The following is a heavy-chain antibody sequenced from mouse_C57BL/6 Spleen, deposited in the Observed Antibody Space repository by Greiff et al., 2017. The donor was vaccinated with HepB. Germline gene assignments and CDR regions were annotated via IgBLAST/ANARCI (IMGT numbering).Heavy chain of an antibody. J-gene: IGHJ1*03. V-gene: IGHV1-82*01. CDR1: GYAFSSSW. CDR3: ARRTTVDWYFDV. D-gene: IGHD1-1*01. CDR2: IYPGDGDT. Sequence: QVQLQQSGPELVKPGASVKISCKASGYAFSSSWMNWVKQRPGKGLEWIGRIYPGDGDTNYNGKFKGKATLTADKSSSTAYMQLSSLTSEDSAVYCCARRTTVDWYFDVWGTGTTVTVSS.